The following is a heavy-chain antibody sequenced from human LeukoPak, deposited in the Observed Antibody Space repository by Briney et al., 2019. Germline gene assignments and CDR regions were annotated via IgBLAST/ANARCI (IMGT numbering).Heavy chain of an antibody. CDR2: LNTYNGNT. D-gene: IGHD2-15*01. V-gene: IGHV1-18*01. CDR3: ARRSVVVSAAGDDAFDI. J-gene: IGHJ3*02. Sequence: ASVKVSCKASGYTFTRYGISWVRQAPGQGLEWMGWLNTYNGNTNYVQKLQGRVTITTDTSTRTAYMELRSLRYDDTAVYYCARRSVVVSAAGDDAFDIWGQGTMVTVSS. CDR1: GYTFTRYG.